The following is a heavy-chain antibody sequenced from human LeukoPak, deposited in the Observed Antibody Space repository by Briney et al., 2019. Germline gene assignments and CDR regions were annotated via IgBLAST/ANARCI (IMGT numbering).Heavy chain of an antibody. J-gene: IGHJ3*02. CDR1: GYTFTSYG. CDR2: ITPSGGST. D-gene: IGHD6-13*01. V-gene: IGHV1-46*01. Sequence: APVKVSCKASGYTFTSYGISWVRQAPGQGLEWMGIITPSGGSTSYAQKFQGRITMTRDTSTSTVYMELSSLRSEDTAVYYCARDSPDIAERSLDIWGQGTMVTVSS. CDR3: ARDSPDIAERSLDI.